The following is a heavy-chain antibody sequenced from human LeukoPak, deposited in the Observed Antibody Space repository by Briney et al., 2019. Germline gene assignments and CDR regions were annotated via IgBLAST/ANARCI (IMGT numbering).Heavy chain of an antibody. J-gene: IGHJ4*02. Sequence: PSETLSLTCAVYGGSFSGYYWSWIRQPPGKGLEWIGEINHSGSTNYNPSLKSRVTISVDTSKNQFSLKLSSVTAADTAVYYCARSQGSYGSGTHIHRVWYFDYWGQGTLVTVSS. CDR1: GGSFSGYY. CDR2: INHSGST. CDR3: ARSQGSYGSGTHIHRVWYFDY. D-gene: IGHD3-10*01. V-gene: IGHV4-34*01.